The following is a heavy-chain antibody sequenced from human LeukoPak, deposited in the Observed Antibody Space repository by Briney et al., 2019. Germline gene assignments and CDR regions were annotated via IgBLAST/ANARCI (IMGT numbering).Heavy chain of an antibody. D-gene: IGHD6-6*01. CDR3: ARERSIAARPSAFDI. CDR1: GFTFSSYD. J-gene: IGHJ3*02. Sequence: PGGSLRLSCAASGFTFSSYDMSWVRQAPGKGLEWVSSISSSSSYIYYADSVKGRFTISRDNAKNSLYLQMNSLRAEDTAVYYCARERSIAARPSAFDIWGQGTMVTVSS. V-gene: IGHV3-21*01. CDR2: ISSSSSYI.